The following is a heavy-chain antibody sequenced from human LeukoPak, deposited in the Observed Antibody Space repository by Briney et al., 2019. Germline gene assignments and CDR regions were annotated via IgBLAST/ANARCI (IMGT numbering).Heavy chain of an antibody. CDR3: ARDQGTALRFDY. Sequence: ASVKVSCKASGYTFTSYYMHWVRQAPGQGLEWMGIINPSGGRTSYAQKFQGRVTMTRDTSTSTVYMELSSLRSEDTAVYYCARDQGTALRFDYWGQGTLVTVSS. D-gene: IGHD3-3*01. V-gene: IGHV1-46*03. CDR2: INPSGGRT. J-gene: IGHJ4*02. CDR1: GYTFTSYY.